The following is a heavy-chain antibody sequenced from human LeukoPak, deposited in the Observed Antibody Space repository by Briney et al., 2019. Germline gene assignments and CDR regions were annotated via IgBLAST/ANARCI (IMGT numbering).Heavy chain of an antibody. CDR3: AKRPYCSGAVCYHIDY. V-gene: IGHV3-23*01. Sequence: GGSLRLPCAASGFTFSTYAMSWVRQAPGKGMEWVSTISGSGGSTYYADSVKGRFTISRDNSKNTVYLQLNSLRAEDTAVYYCAKRPYCSGAVCYHIDYWGQGTLVTVSS. CDR2: ISGSGGST. CDR1: GFTFSTYA. D-gene: IGHD2-15*01. J-gene: IGHJ4*02.